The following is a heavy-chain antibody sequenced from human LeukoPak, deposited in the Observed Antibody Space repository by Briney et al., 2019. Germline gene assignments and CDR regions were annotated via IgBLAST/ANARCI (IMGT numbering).Heavy chain of an antibody. CDR3: AGGWYKLYYFDY. CDR1: GFTFDDYG. D-gene: IGHD6-19*01. J-gene: IGHJ4*02. CDR2: INWNGGST. V-gene: IGHV3-20*04. Sequence: GGSLRLSCAASGFTFDDYGMSWVRQAPGKGLEWVSGINWNGGSTGYADSVKGRFTIPRDNAKNSLYLQMNSLRAEDTALYYCAGGWYKLYYFDYWGQGTLVTVSS.